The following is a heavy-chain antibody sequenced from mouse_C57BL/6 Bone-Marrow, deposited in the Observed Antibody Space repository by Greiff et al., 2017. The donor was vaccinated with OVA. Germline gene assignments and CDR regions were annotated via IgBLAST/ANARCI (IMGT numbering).Heavy chain of an antibody. Sequence: QVQLQQPGAELVRPGSSVKLSCKASGYTFTSYWMDWVKQRPGQGLEWIGNIYPSDSETHYTQKFKDKATLTVDTSSSTAYMQLSSLTSEDSAVCYCAAGGDSLFDYWGQGTTLTVSS. D-gene: IGHD2-13*01. V-gene: IGHV1-61*01. J-gene: IGHJ2*01. CDR1: GYTFTSYW. CDR3: AAGGDSLFDY. CDR2: IYPSDSET.